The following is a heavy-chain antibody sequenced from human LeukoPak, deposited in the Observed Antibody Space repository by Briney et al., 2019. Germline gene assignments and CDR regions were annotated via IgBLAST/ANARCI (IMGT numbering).Heavy chain of an antibody. CDR3: ARKLSRGSYYFDY. J-gene: IGHJ4*02. CDR2: INHSGST. CDR1: GGSFSGYY. V-gene: IGHV4-34*01. Sequence: SETLSLTCAVYGGSFSGYYWSWLRQPPGKGLEWIGEINHSGSTNSNPSLKSRVTISVDTSKNQFSLKLSSVTAADTAVYYCARKLSRGSYYFDYWGQGTLVTVSS. D-gene: IGHD1-26*01.